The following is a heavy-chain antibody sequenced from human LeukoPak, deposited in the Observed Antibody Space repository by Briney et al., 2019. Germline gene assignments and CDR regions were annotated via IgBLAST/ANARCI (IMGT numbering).Heavy chain of an antibody. Sequence: PSETLSLTCTVSGHSISSGYFWGWIRQPPGKGLEWIGGIYHSGITYYNSFLKSRVTIPVDPSKNQFSLKVRSVTAADTAVYYCARGDYYEFWGQGTLVTVSS. V-gene: IGHV4-38-2*02. J-gene: IGHJ4*02. CDR3: ARGDYYEF. CDR1: GHSISSGYF. CDR2: IYHSGIT.